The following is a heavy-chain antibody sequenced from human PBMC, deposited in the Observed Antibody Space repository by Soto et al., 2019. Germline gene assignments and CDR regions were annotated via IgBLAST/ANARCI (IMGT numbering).Heavy chain of an antibody. V-gene: IGHV3-33*01. CDR1: GFTFSSYG. CDR2: IWYDGSNK. J-gene: IGHJ4*02. D-gene: IGHD2-21*01. CDR3: ARGGIVVINDFDY. Sequence: PGGSLRLSCAASGFTFSSYGMHWVRQAPGKGLEWVAVIWYDGSNKYYADSVKGRFTISRDNSKNTLYLQMNSLRAEDTAVYYCARGGIVVINDFDYWGQGTLVTVSS.